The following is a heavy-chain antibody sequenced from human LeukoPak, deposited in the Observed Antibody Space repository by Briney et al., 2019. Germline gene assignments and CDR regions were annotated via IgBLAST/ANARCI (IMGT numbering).Heavy chain of an antibody. CDR1: GGSISSGSYY. CDR2: IYTSGST. D-gene: IGHD3-3*01. CDR3: ARDKGAPITIFGVVIPDAFDI. J-gene: IGHJ3*02. V-gene: IGHV4-61*02. Sequence: SQTLSLTCTVSGGSISSGSYYWSWIRQPAGKGLEWIGRIYTSGSTNYNPSLKSRVTISVDTSKNQFSLKLSSVTAADTAVYYCARDKGAPITIFGVVIPDAFDIWGQGTMVTVSS.